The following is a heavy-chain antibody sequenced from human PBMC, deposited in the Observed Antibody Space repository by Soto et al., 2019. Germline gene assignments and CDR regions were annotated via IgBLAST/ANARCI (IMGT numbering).Heavy chain of an antibody. CDR2: IIPIFGTA. D-gene: IGHD1-26*01. CDR1: GGTFSSYA. Sequence: QVQLVQSGAEVKKPGSSVKVSCKASGGTFSSYAISWVRQAPGQGLEWMGGIIPIFGTANYAQKFQGRVTINADESTSTAYMDLSSLRSEDTAVYYCARVIVGATADDAFDIWGQGTMVTVSS. CDR3: ARVIVGATADDAFDI. V-gene: IGHV1-69*12. J-gene: IGHJ3*02.